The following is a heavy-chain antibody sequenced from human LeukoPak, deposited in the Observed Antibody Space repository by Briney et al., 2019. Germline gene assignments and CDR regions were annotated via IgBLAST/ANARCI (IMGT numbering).Heavy chain of an antibody. Sequence: GGSLRLSCAASGFTFSSYTMNWVRQAPGKGLEWASSLSSNGYYIYYADSLRGRFTISRDNAKNSLYLQVNSLRAEDTAVYYCAREAGYYHSSNRDAFDIWGQGTMVTVSS. CDR2: LSSNGYYI. J-gene: IGHJ3*02. D-gene: IGHD3-22*01. V-gene: IGHV3-21*01. CDR1: GFTFSSYT. CDR3: AREAGYYHSSNRDAFDI.